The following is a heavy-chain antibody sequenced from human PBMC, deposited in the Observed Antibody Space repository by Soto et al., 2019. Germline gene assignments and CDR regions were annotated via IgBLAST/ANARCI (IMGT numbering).Heavy chain of an antibody. CDR2: IRGFSPYT. CDR1: GFTFRTYT. D-gene: IGHD2-15*01. J-gene: IGHJ6*02. CDR3: ARDRGYDDQDYYYNAMDV. Sequence: PGWSLRLSCVAAGFTFRTYTMNWVRQAPGKGLEWVSGIRGFSPYTFYAESVKGRFTISRDNAKNSLYLQMNSLGVEDTAVYYCARDRGYDDQDYYYNAMDVWGQGTTVTVSS. V-gene: IGHV3-21*01.